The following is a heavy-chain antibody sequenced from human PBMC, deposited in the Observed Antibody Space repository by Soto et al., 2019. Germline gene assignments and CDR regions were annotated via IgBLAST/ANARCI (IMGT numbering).Heavy chain of an antibody. J-gene: IGHJ6*02. Sequence: QVQLVESGGGVVQPGRSLRLSCAASGFTFSSYGMHWVRQAPGKGLEWVAVISYDGSNKYYADSVKGRFTISRDNSKNTLYRQMNSLRAEDTDVYYCAKCHEDGWHYGMDVWGQGTTVTVS. CDR2: ISYDGSNK. D-gene: IGHD2-15*01. V-gene: IGHV3-30*18. CDR1: GFTFSSYG. CDR3: AKCHEDGWHYGMDV.